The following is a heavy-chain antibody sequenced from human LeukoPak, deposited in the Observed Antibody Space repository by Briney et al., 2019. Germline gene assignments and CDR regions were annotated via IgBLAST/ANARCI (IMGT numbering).Heavy chain of an antibody. Sequence: ASVKVSCKASGYTFTSYYMHWVRQAPGQGLEWMGIINPSGGSTSYAQKFQGRVTMTRDMSTSTVYMELSSLRSEDTAVYYCARDSLAPWTDPKYYYGSGRGGLGDYWGQGTLVTVSS. CDR1: GYTFTSYY. D-gene: IGHD3-10*01. V-gene: IGHV1-46*01. J-gene: IGHJ4*02. CDR2: INPSGGST. CDR3: ARDSLAPWTDPKYYYGSGRGGLGDY.